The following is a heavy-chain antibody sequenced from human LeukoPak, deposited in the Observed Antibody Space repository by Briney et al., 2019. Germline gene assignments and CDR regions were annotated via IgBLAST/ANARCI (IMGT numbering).Heavy chain of an antibody. D-gene: IGHD5-18*01. J-gene: IGHJ4*02. Sequence: PGGSLRLSCVASGITFSKAWMSWVRQAPGKGLEWVGRIKSKTDGGTTDYAAPVEGRFTISRDDSKNTLYLQMNSLRTEDTAVYYCIIDGFLQRWFFDYWGQGTLVTVSS. V-gene: IGHV3-15*01. CDR3: IIDGFLQRWFFDY. CDR1: GITFSKAW. CDR2: IKSKTDGGTT.